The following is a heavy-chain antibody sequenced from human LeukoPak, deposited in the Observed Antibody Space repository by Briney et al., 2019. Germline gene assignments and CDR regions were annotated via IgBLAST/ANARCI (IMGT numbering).Heavy chain of an antibody. V-gene: IGHV1-69*13. J-gene: IGHJ4*02. CDR3: ASPANYYDSGGYVY. D-gene: IGHD3-22*01. Sequence: SVKVSCKASGGTFSSYAISWVRQAPGQGLEWMGGIIPIFGTANYAQKFQGRVTITADESTSTAYMELSSLRSEDTAVYYCASPANYYDSGGYVYWGQGTLVTVSS. CDR2: IIPIFGTA. CDR1: GGTFSSYA.